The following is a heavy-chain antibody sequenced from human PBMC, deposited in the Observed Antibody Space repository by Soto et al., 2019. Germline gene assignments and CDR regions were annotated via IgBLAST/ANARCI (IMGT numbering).Heavy chain of an antibody. J-gene: IGHJ4*02. CDR3: ASGSYYCDSSGYYLY. CDR1: GGSISSGDYY. Sequence: SETLSLTCTVSGGSISSGDYYWSWIRQPPGKGLEWIGYIYYSGSTYYNPSLKSRVTISVDTSKNQFSLKLSSVTAADTAVYYCASGSYYCDSSGYYLYWGQGSLVTVSS. CDR2: IYYSGST. D-gene: IGHD3-22*01. V-gene: IGHV4-30-4*01.